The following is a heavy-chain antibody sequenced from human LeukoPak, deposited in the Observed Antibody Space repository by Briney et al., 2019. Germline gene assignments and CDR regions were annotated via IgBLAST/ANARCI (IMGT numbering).Heavy chain of an antibody. Sequence: SVKVPCKASGGTFSSYAISWVRQAPGQGLEWMGGIIPIFGTANYAQKFQGRVTMTEDTSTDTAYMKLSSLRSEDTAVYYCATEGGSTSSWPDAFDIWGQGTMVTVSS. CDR3: ATEGGSTSSWPDAFDI. J-gene: IGHJ3*02. D-gene: IGHD2-2*01. CDR2: IIPIFGTA. CDR1: GGTFSSYA. V-gene: IGHV1-69*06.